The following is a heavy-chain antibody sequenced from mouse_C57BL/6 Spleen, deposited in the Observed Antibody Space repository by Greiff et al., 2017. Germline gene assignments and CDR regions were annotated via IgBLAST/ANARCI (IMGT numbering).Heavy chain of an antibody. Sequence: QVQLQQSGAELARPGASVKLSCKASGYTFTSYGISWVKQRTGQGLEWIGEIYPRSGNTYYNEKFKGKATLTADKSSSTADMELRNLTSGDSAVDFCARSDSYGGYVGGAVDYWGQGTSLTVSS. V-gene: IGHV1-81*01. J-gene: IGHJ4*01. D-gene: IGHD1-1*02. CDR2: IYPRSGNT. CDR3: ARSDSYGGYVGGAVDY. CDR1: GYTFTSYG.